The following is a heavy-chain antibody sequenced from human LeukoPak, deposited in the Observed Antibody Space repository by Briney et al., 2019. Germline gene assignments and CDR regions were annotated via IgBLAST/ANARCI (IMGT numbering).Heavy chain of an antibody. D-gene: IGHD2-15*01. CDR1: GYTFTTYG. J-gene: IGHJ4*02. Sequence: ASVKVSCKPSGYTFTTYGISWVRQAPGQGLEWMGWISAYNGNTNYAQKLQGRVTMTTDTSTTTAYIDLRNLRSDDTAVYYCARGPYCSGATCYSQYFDYWGQGTLVTVSS. V-gene: IGHV1-18*01. CDR2: ISAYNGNT. CDR3: ARGPYCSGATCYSQYFDY.